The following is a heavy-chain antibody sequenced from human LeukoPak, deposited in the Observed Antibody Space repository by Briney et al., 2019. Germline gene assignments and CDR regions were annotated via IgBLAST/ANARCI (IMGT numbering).Heavy chain of an antibody. Sequence: SETLSLTCTVSGGSISSGSYYWSWIRQPAGKGLEWIGRIYTSGSTNYNPSLKSRVTISVDTSENQFSLKLSSVTAADTAVYYCAREAVPAAPFDIWGQGTMVTVSS. J-gene: IGHJ3*02. CDR1: GGSISSGSYY. V-gene: IGHV4-61*02. CDR2: IYTSGST. D-gene: IGHD2-2*01. CDR3: AREAVPAAPFDI.